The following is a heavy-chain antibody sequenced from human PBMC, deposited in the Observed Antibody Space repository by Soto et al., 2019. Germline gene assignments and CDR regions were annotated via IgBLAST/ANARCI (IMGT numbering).Heavy chain of an antibody. D-gene: IGHD3-10*01. CDR1: VFSFTSYI. CDR2: IISSSSTI. V-gene: IGHV3-48*01. CDR3: ASASAGIGELSP. J-gene: IGHJ5*02. Sequence: PGGALKLSCAASVFSFTSYIMNWVRQAPGKGLEWVSYIISSSSTIYYADSVKGRFTISRDNAKNSLYLQMNSLRAEDTAVYYCASASAGIGELSPWGQGTLVTVSS.